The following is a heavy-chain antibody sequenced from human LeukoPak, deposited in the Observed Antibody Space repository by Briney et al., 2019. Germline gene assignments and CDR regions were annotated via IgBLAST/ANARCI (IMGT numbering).Heavy chain of an antibody. Sequence: VKVSSKASGGTFSSYAISWVRQAPGQGLEWVGRIIPIFGTANYAQKFQGRVTITTDESTSTAYMELSSLRSEDTPEYYCANKAYYYDSSGGNDAFDVGGQGSMVTVSS. CDR1: GGTFSSYA. CDR2: IIPIFGTA. D-gene: IGHD3-22*01. CDR3: ANKAYYYDSSGGNDAFDV. V-gene: IGHV1-69*05. J-gene: IGHJ3*01.